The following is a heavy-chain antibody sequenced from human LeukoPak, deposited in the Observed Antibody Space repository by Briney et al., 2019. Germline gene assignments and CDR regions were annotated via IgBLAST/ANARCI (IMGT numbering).Heavy chain of an antibody. CDR3: ARDLRWLDY. CDR2: ISANNGDT. J-gene: IGHJ4*02. Sequence: ASVKVSCKASGYTFINYGISWVRQAPGQGLEWVGWISANNGDTNYPQKLQGRVTMTRDTSISTAYMELSRLRSDDTAVYYCARDLRWLDYWGQGTLVTVSS. V-gene: IGHV1-18*01. CDR1: GYTFINYG.